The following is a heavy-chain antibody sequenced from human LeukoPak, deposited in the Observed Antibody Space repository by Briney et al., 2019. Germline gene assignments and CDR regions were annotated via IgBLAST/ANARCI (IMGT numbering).Heavy chain of an antibody. CDR2: INQDGSEK. J-gene: IGHJ4*02. D-gene: IGHD1-26*01. CDR1: GFIFSSYW. CDR3: ARIKEGELDY. V-gene: IGHV3-7*01. Sequence: GGSLRLSCGASGFIFSSYWMSWIRQAPGKGLEWVANINQDGSEKYYVDSVKGRFTISRDKGKNSLYLQMNSLRAEDTAVYYCARIKEGELDYWGQGTLVTVSS.